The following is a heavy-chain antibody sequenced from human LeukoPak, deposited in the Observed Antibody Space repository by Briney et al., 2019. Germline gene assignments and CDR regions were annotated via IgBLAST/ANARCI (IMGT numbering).Heavy chain of an antibody. D-gene: IGHD6-19*01. Sequence: SQTLSLTCTVSGDSISNGTYYWNWIRQPAGKGLEWIGRIYSTGSTNYNPSLKSRVTISVDTSKNQFSLKLSSVTAADTAVYYCARGLAYFDYWGQGTLVTVSS. CDR3: ARGLAYFDY. CDR1: GDSISNGTYY. V-gene: IGHV4-61*02. J-gene: IGHJ4*02. CDR2: IYSTGST.